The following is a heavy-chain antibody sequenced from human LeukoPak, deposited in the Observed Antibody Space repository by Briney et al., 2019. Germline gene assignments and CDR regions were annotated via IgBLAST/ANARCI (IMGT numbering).Heavy chain of an antibody. CDR1: GGSISSSSYY. D-gene: IGHD6-19*01. V-gene: IGHV4-39*07. CDR2: IYYSGST. Sequence: SETLSLTCTVSGGSISSSSYYWGWIRQPPGKGLEWIGSIYYSGSTYYNPSLKSRVTISVDTSKNQFSLKLSSVTAADTAVYYCARAPGIAVAGDAFDIWGQGTMVTVSS. J-gene: IGHJ3*02. CDR3: ARAPGIAVAGDAFDI.